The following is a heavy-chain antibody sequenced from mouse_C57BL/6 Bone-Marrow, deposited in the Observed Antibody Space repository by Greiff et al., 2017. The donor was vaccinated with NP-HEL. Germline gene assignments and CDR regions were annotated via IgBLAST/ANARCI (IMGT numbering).Heavy chain of an antibody. CDR3: ARRYYGSSFYWYFDV. V-gene: IGHV1-64*01. CDR2: IHPNSGST. CDR1: GYTFTSYW. D-gene: IGHD1-1*01. J-gene: IGHJ1*03. Sequence: QVQLQQSGAELLKPGASVKLSCKASGYTFTSYWMHWVKQRPGQGLEWIGMIHPNSGSTNYNEKFKSKATLTVDKSSSTAYMQLSSLTSEDSAVYYCARRYYGSSFYWYFDVWGTGTTVTVSS.